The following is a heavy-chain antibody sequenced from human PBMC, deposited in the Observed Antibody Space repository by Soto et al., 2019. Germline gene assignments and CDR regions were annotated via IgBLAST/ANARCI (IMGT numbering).Heavy chain of an antibody. V-gene: IGHV3-30*18. D-gene: IGHD4-17*01. Sequence: GGSLRLSCAASGFTFSNYGMHWVRQAPGKGLEWVAVISFDEINKYYTDSVKGRFTISRDNSKSTLYLQMNSLRPEDTAVYYCAKDDYGDYGDFDYWGQGTLVTVSS. CDR3: AKDDYGDYGDFDY. CDR1: GFTFSNYG. J-gene: IGHJ4*02. CDR2: ISFDEINK.